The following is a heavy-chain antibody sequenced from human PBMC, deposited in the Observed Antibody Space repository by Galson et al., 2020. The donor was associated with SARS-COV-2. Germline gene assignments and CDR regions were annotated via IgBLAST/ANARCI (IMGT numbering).Heavy chain of an antibody. CDR2: ISYTGIT. Sequence: SETLSLTCTVSGGTISTSSDYWGWIRQPPGQGLEWIGTISYTGITYYNPSLKSRVFISVDTSKNQFSLTLSSVTAADTGVYYCARRKYYNYYMDVWGKGTTVTISS. CDR1: GGTISTSSDY. J-gene: IGHJ6*03. V-gene: IGHV4-39*01. CDR3: ARRKYYNYYMDV.